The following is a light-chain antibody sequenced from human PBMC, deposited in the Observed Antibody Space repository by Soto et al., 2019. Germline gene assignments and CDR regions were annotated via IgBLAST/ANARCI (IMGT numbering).Light chain of an antibody. CDR2: WAS. Sequence: DIVMAQSPDSLAVSLGERATINCKSSQNVLRSSDNKNYLAWYQQKPGQPPKLLLYWASTRESGVPDRFSGSRSGTNFTLTISSLQAEDVTLYYCQQYYSSPRTFGQGTKLEIK. V-gene: IGKV4-1*01. CDR3: QQYYSSPRT. J-gene: IGKJ2*01. CDR1: QNVLRSSDNKNY.